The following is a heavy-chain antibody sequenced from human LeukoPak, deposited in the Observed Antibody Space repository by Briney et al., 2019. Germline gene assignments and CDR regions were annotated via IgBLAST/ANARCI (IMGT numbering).Heavy chain of an antibody. J-gene: IGHJ4*02. CDR2: ILSDGSKE. CDR1: GFTFSSYG. Sequence: SGGSLRLSCAASGFTFSSYGMHWVRQAPGKGLEWVAVILSDGSKEFYTDSVKGRFTISRDNSKNTLYLQMNSLRAEDTAVYYCARGIAIFGVVITDFDYWGQGSLVTVSS. D-gene: IGHD3-3*01. V-gene: IGHV3-33*01. CDR3: ARGIAIFGVVITDFDY.